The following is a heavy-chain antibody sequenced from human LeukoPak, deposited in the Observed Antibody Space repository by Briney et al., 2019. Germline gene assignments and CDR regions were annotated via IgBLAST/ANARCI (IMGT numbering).Heavy chain of an antibody. D-gene: IGHD3-10*01. CDR1: GYTFINSD. CDR3: ARVRVTMVRGVITPGAFDI. Sequence: GASVKVSCKASGYTFINSDINWVRQATGQGLEWMGWMNPNSGNTVYAQKFQGRVTMTRNTSITTAYRELSSLRSEDTAVYYCARVRVTMVRGVITPGAFDIWGQGTMVTVSS. J-gene: IGHJ3*02. V-gene: IGHV1-8*01. CDR2: MNPNSGNT.